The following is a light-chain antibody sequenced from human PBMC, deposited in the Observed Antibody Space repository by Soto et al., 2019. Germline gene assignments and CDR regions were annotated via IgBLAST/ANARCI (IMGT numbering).Light chain of an antibody. J-gene: IGKJ1*01. CDR1: QSVSSTY. Sequence: VLTQSPGTLSLSPGERATLSCRASQSVSSTYLAWYQQKPGQAPRLLIYGASTRATGIPDRFSGSGSGTDFTLTITRLEPDDFAVYYCQDYGSSRTFGQGTKVEIK. CDR3: QDYGSSRT. V-gene: IGKV3-20*01. CDR2: GAS.